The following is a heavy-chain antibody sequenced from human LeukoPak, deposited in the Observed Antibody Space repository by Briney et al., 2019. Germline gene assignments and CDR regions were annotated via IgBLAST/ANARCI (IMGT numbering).Heavy chain of an antibody. CDR2: IKQDGSEK. CDR1: GVTFSAYW. V-gene: IGHV3-7*02. Sequence: GGSLRLSCVASGVTFSAYWMSWVRQAPGKGLEGVANIKQDGSEKYYVDSVKGRFTISRDNAKNSLYLQMNSLRAEDTAVYYCARVNYYGSGSNYKHDYWGQGTLVTVSS. J-gene: IGHJ4*02. CDR3: ARVNYYGSGSNYKHDY. D-gene: IGHD3-10*01.